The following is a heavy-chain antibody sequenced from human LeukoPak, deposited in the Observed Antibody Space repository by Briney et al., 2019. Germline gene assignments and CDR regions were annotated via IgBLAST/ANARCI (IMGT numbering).Heavy chain of an antibody. J-gene: IGHJ5*02. CDR3: ARDLSWFGELEWDWFDP. Sequence: PSETVSLTCTVSGGSISSYYWSWIRQPPGKGLEWIGYIYYSGSTNYNPSLKSRVTISVDTSKNQFSLKLSSVTAADTAVYYCARDLSWFGELEWDWFDPWGQGTLVTVSS. D-gene: IGHD3-10*01. CDR2: IYYSGST. V-gene: IGHV4-59*12. CDR1: GGSISSYY.